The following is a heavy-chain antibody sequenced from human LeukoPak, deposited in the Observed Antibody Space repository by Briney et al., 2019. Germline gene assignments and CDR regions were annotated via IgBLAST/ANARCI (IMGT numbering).Heavy chain of an antibody. CDR2: IYYSGST. J-gene: IGHJ6*02. V-gene: IGHV4-39*01. CDR1: GGSISSSSYY. D-gene: IGHD6-13*01. CDR3: AGLAAVNYYCGMDV. Sequence: PSETLSLTCTVSGGSISSSSYYWGWIRQPPGKGLEWIGSIYYSGSTYYNPSLKSRVTISVDTSKNQFSLKLSSVTAADTAVYYCAGLAAVNYYCGMDVWGQGTTVTVSS.